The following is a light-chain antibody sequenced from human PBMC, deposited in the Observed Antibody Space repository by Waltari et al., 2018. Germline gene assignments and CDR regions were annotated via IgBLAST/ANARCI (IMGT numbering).Light chain of an antibody. CDR1: QSVSSGY. J-gene: IGKJ3*01. Sequence: DIVLTQSPGTLSLSPTEGATLSCRASQSVSSGYLAWYQQKPGQAPRLRIYDTSRRAAGIPDRFSGSGSGTDFTLTISRLEPEDFAVYYCQQYGGSPFTFGPGTKVDI. V-gene: IGKV3-20*01. CDR3: QQYGGSPFT. CDR2: DTS.